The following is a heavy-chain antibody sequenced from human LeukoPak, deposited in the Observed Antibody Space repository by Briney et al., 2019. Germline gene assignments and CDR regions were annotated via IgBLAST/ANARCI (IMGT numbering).Heavy chain of an antibody. J-gene: IGHJ4*02. V-gene: IGHV4-30-4*01. D-gene: IGHD5-12*01. CDR2: MYYSGST. Sequence: PSQTLSLTCTVSGGSISSGDYYWSWIRQPPGKGLEWIAYMYYSGSTYYNPSLKSRVTISVDTSKNQFSLKLSSVTAADTAVYYCARGAVWWLPHYYFDYWGQGTLVTVSS. CDR3: ARGAVWWLPHYYFDY. CDR1: GGSISSGDYY.